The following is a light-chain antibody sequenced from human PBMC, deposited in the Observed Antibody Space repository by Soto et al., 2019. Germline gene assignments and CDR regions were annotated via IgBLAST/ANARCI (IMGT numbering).Light chain of an antibody. V-gene: IGLV3-1*01. CDR2: QDD. J-gene: IGLJ1*01. CDR1: KLGAQY. CDR3: QAWDSNSFYV. Sequence: SYELTQPPSVSVSPGQTATITCSGDKLGAQYASWYQQKPGQSPVLVIYQDDKRHSGIPERFSGSNSGNTATLTVSRTQAKDEADYYCQAWDSNSFYVFGTGTKVTV.